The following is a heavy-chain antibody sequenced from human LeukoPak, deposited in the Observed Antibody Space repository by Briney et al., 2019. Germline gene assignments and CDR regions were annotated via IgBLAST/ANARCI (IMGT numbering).Heavy chain of an antibody. CDR1: GYTFTRYG. CDR2: ISAYNGNT. V-gene: IGHV1-18*01. CDR3: ARAPDIAAVYV. Sequence: ASVKVSCKASGYTFTRYGISWVRHAPGQGLEWMGWISAYNGNTNYAQKLQGRCTMTTDTSTSTAYMELRSLRSDDTAVYYGARAPDIAAVYVWGKGTTVTVSS. J-gene: IGHJ6*04. D-gene: IGHD6-25*01.